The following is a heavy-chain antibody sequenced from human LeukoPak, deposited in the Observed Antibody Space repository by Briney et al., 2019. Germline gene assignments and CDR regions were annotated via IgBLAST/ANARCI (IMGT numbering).Heavy chain of an antibody. V-gene: IGHV3-30*02. CDR3: VKDNPLDY. D-gene: IGHD1-14*01. CDR2: IRYDGNNK. CDR1: GFTFSNYG. Sequence: GGSLRLSCGASGFTFSNYGMLWVRQAPGKGLEWVAFIRYDGNNKLYADSMKGRFTISRDNSKNTLYLHINSPRAEDTAVYYCVKDNPLDYWGQGTLVTVSS. J-gene: IGHJ4*02.